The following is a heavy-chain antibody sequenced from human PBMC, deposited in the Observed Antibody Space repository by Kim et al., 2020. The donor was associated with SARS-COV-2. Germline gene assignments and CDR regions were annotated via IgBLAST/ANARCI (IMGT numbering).Heavy chain of an antibody. J-gene: IGHJ4*02. V-gene: IGHV4-39*01. D-gene: IGHD3-22*01. Sequence: NPSLKRRLTISVDTSTNQFSLKLSSVTAADTAVYYCARRYYGGNSDYFDYWAQGTLVTVSS. CDR3: ARRYYGGNSDYFDY.